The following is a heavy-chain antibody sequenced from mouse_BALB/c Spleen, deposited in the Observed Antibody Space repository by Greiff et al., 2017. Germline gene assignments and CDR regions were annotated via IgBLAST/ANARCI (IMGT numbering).Heavy chain of an antibody. D-gene: IGHD4-1*02. Sequence: VQLKESGAELVKPGASVKLSCTASGFNIKDTYMHWVKQRPEQGLEWIGRIDPANGNTKYDPKFQGKATITADTSSNTAYLQLSSLTSEDTAVYYCARSNWEGDFDYWGQGTTLTVSS. CDR2: IDPANGNT. CDR1: GFNIKDTY. J-gene: IGHJ2*01. CDR3: ARSNWEGDFDY. V-gene: IGHV14-3*02.